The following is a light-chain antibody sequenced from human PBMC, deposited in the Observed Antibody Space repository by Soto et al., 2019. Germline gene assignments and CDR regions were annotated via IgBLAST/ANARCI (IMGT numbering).Light chain of an antibody. Sequence: IVMTQSPVTLSVSPGERATLCCRASQDIVSNVAWYQQRPGQAPRLLIYGASTRATDIPARFSGSGSGAEFTLTISGLQSADSAVYYCQQYNNWPPRLTFGGGTKVDIK. J-gene: IGKJ4*01. CDR2: GAS. CDR3: QQYNNWPPRLT. V-gene: IGKV3-15*01. CDR1: QDIVSN.